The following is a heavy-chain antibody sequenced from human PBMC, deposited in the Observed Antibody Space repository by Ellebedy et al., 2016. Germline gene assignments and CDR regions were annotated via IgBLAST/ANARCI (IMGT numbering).Heavy chain of an antibody. D-gene: IGHD2-8*01. J-gene: IGHJ4*02. CDR1: RYSFTNNW. Sequence: GESLKISCKGSRYSFTNNWIGWVRQMPGKGLEWMGVIYPGDSDTRYSPAFRGQVTIPADKSINTAYLQWNSLRASDTAMYFCATSKTVSAPLDYWGQGALVTVSS. V-gene: IGHV5-51*01. CDR3: ATSKTVSAPLDY. CDR2: IYPGDSDT.